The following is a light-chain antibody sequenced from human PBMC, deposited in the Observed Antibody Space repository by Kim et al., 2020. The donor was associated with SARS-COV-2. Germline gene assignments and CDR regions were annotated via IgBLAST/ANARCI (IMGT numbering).Light chain of an antibody. CDR3: QQYNSYPGT. Sequence: DIQMTQSPSTLSASVGDRVTITCRASQSISSWLAWYQQKPGKAPKLLIYKASSLESGVPSRFSGSGSGTEFTLTISSLQPDDFATYYCQQYNSYPGTFGQGTKVYIK. J-gene: IGKJ1*01. CDR2: KAS. V-gene: IGKV1-5*03. CDR1: QSISSW.